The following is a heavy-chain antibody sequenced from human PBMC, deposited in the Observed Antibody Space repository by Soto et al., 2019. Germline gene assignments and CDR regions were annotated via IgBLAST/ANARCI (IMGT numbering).Heavy chain of an antibody. D-gene: IGHD3-22*01. CDR1: GGSISSGGYF. V-gene: IGHV4-31*03. CDR2: TYYRGRT. J-gene: IGHJ3*02. Sequence: QVQLQESGPGLVKPSQTLSLTCTVSGGSISSGGYFWTWIRQHPGKGLEWIGYTYYRGRTYYNPSLKSRVTISVDTSKNQFSLKLSSVTAADTAVYYCARDRGGGGYDSSGYTFRDLDAFDIWGQGTVVTVSS. CDR3: ARDRGGGGYDSSGYTFRDLDAFDI.